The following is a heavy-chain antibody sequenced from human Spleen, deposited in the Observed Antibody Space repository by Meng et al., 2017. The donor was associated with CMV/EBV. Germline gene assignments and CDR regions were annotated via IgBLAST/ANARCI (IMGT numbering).Heavy chain of an antibody. V-gene: IGHV3-20*04. J-gene: IGHJ6*02. CDR3: AKDLGAVAGKVYYYYGMDV. CDR1: GFTFDDYG. Sequence: GESLKISCAASGFTFDDYGMSWVRQAPGKGLEWVSGINWNGGSTGYADSVKGRFTISRDNAKNSLYLQMNSLRAEDTAVYYCAKDLGAVAGKVYYYYGMDVWGQGTTVTVSS. D-gene: IGHD6-19*01. CDR2: INWNGGST.